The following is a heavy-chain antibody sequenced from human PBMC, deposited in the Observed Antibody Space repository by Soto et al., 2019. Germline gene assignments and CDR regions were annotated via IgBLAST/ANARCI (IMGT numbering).Heavy chain of an antibody. CDR3: AKAGVYGDNVDT. V-gene: IGHV3-23*01. J-gene: IGHJ4*02. CDR1: GFTFSSYA. D-gene: IGHD4-17*01. CDR2: ISGSGVNT. Sequence: GGSLRLSCAASGFTFSSYAMSWVRQAPGKGLEWVSGISGSGVNTYYADSVKGRLTISRDNSKNTLFLQMNSLRAEDTAAYYCAKAGVYGDNVDTWGQGTLVTVSS.